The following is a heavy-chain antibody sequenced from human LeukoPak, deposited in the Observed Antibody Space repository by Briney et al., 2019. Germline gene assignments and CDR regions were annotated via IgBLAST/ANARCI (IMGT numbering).Heavy chain of an antibody. V-gene: IGHV4-34*01. Sequence: SETLSLTCAVYGGSFSGYYWSWIRQPPGKGLEWIGEINHSGSTNYNPSLKSRVTISVDTSKNQFSLKLSSVTAADAAVYYCAREDYYDSSGYYSTWGQGTLVTVSS. CDR1: GGSFSGYY. CDR2: INHSGST. CDR3: AREDYYDSSGYYST. D-gene: IGHD3-22*01. J-gene: IGHJ4*02.